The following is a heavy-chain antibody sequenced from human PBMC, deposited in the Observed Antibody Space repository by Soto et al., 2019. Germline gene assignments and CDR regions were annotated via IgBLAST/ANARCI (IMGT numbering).Heavy chain of an antibody. J-gene: IGHJ4*02. Sequence: ASVKVSCKASGYTFTGYHMHWVRQAPGQGLEWMGWINPNSGGTNYAQKFQGWVTMTRDTSISTAYMELSRLRSDDTAVYYCAKGYDILTGLYRFDYWGQGTLVTVSS. CDR3: AKGYDILTGLYRFDY. V-gene: IGHV1-2*04. CDR1: GYTFTGYH. CDR2: INPNSGGT. D-gene: IGHD3-9*01.